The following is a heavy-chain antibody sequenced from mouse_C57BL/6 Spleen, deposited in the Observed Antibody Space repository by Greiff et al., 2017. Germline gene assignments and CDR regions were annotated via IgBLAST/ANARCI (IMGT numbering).Heavy chain of an antibody. CDR2: FYPGSGSI. V-gene: IGHV1-62-2*01. CDR1: GYTFTEYT. J-gene: IGHJ3*01. CDR3: ARHEVSYYGSSYGAWFSY. Sequence: VQLQQSGAELVKPGASVKLSCKASGYTFTEYTIHWVKQRSGQGLEWIGWFYPGSGSIKYNEKFKDKATLTADKSSSTVYMELSRLTSEDSAVYFWARHEVSYYGSSYGAWFSYWGQGTLVTVSA. D-gene: IGHD1-1*01.